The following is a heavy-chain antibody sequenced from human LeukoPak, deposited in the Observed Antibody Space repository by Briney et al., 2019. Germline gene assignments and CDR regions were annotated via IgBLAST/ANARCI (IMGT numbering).Heavy chain of an antibody. CDR2: ISSSSSTI. Sequence: PGGSLRLSCVASGFTFSDYSMNWVRQAPGKGLEWVSYISSSSSTICYADSVKGRFTISRDNAKNALYLQMNSLRAEDTAVYYCARDRRYSGYGDYWGQGTLVTVSS. V-gene: IGHV3-48*04. CDR3: ARDRRYSGYGDY. J-gene: IGHJ4*02. CDR1: GFTFSDYS. D-gene: IGHD5-12*01.